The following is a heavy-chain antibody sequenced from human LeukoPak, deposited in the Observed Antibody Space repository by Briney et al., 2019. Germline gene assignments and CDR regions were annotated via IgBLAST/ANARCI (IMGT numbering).Heavy chain of an antibody. CDR2: ISGSGGST. CDR1: GFTFSSYA. V-gene: IGHV3-23*01. J-gene: IGHJ4*02. CDR3: AKSAGAYGSGSLLTPFDY. Sequence: GGSLRLSCAASGFTFSSYAMSWVRQAPGKGLEWVSAISGSGGSTYYADSVKGRFTISRDNSKNTLYLQMNSLRAEDTAVYYCAKSAGAYGSGSLLTPFDYWGQGTLVTVSS. D-gene: IGHD3-10*01.